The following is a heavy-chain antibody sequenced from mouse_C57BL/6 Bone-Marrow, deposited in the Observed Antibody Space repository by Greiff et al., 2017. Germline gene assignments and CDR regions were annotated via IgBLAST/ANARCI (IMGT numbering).Heavy chain of an antibody. CDR3: ARIYYDYDEDYAMDY. J-gene: IGHJ4*01. CDR1: GYTFTSYW. Sequence: QVQLQQPGAELVMPGASVKLSCKASGYTFTSYWMHWVKQRPGQGLEWIGEIDPSDSYTNYNQKFKGKSTLTVDKSSSTAYMQLSSLTSEDSAVYYCARIYYDYDEDYAMDYWGQGTSVTVSS. V-gene: IGHV1-69*01. D-gene: IGHD2-4*01. CDR2: IDPSDSYT.